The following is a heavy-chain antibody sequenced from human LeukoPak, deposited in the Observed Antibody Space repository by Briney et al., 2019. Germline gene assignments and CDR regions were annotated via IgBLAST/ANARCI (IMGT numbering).Heavy chain of an antibody. D-gene: IGHD1-26*01. J-gene: IGHJ4*02. Sequence: PSETLSLTCTVSGGSNSSGSYYWGWIRQPPGKGLEWIGSIYYSGSTYYNPSLKSRVTISVDTSKNQFSLKLSSVTAADTAVYYCASNIVGATSDRRDYWGQGTLVTVSS. CDR3: ASNIVGATSDRRDY. V-gene: IGHV4-39*01. CDR1: GGSNSSGSYY. CDR2: IYYSGST.